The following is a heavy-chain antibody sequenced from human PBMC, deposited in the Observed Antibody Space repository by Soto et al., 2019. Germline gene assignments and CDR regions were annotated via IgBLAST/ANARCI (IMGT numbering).Heavy chain of an antibody. J-gene: IGHJ5*02. V-gene: IGHV1-18*01. Sequence: QVQLVQSGAEVKKPGASVKVSCKASGYTFTSYGLSWVRQAPGQGLEWMGRISAYNYNTNYAQKLQGRVTMTTDTSTGTAYMELRGLRAAGTAVYYCARVVGALGHWFDPWGQGTLVTVSS. CDR3: ARVVGALGHWFDP. CDR2: ISAYNYNT. CDR1: GYTFTSYG. D-gene: IGHD1-26*01.